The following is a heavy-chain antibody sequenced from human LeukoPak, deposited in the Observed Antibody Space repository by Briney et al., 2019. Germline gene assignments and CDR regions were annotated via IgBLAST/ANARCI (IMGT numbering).Heavy chain of an antibody. CDR3: AKARDFCSGGSCYLVPMDV. V-gene: IGHV3-23*01. CDR2: ISGSGGST. D-gene: IGHD2-15*01. J-gene: IGHJ6*02. Sequence: PGGSLRLSCAASGFTFSRYAMSWVRQAPGKGLEWVSAISGSGGSTYYADSVKGRFTISRDNSKNTLYLQMNSLRAEDTAVYYCAKARDFCSGGSCYLVPMDVWGQGSTVTVSS. CDR1: GFTFSRYA.